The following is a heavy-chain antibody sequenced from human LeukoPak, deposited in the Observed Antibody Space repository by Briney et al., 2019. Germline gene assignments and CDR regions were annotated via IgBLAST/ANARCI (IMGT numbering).Heavy chain of an antibody. V-gene: IGHV3-23*01. CDR3: AKSSYYDSSGYYREYYFDH. J-gene: IGHJ4*02. CDR2: ISGGGGST. D-gene: IGHD3-22*01. CDR1: GFSFSSYG. Sequence: GGSLRLSCAASGFSFSSYGMTWVRQAPGKGLEWVSSISGGGGSTNSADSVKGRFTISRDNSKNTLYLQMNSLRAEDTAVYYCAKSSYYDSSGYYREYYFDHWGQGTLVTVSS.